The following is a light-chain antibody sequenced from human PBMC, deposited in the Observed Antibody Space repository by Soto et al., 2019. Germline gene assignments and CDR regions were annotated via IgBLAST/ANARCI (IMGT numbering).Light chain of an antibody. V-gene: IGKV3-15*01. CDR2: GAS. CDR3: QQYNNWPQT. Sequence: EIVMTQSPTTLSVSPGARSTLSCRASQSVRRNLAWYQKKPGQAPRLLIYGASTRATGIPARLSGSGYGTEFTLTISSMKSEDFEVYYCQQYNNWPQTFGHGTKVDIK. CDR1: QSVRRN. J-gene: IGKJ1*01.